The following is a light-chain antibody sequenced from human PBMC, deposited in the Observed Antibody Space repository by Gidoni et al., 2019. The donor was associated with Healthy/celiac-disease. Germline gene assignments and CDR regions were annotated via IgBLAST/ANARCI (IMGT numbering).Light chain of an antibody. J-gene: IGKJ4*01. V-gene: IGKV3-15*01. CDR1: QSVNSN. CDR2: DAS. CDR3: QQYNNWPPLT. Sequence: EIVMTQSPATLSVPPGERATLSCRASQSVNSNLAWYQQRPGQAPRLLIYDASTRATGIPARFSGNGSGTDFILTIRSLQSEDFAVYYCQQYNNWPPLTFGGGTKVEIK.